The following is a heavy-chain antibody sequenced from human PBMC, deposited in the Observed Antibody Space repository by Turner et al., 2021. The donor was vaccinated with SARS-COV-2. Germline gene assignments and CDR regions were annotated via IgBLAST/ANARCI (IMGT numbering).Heavy chain of an antibody. Sequence: QVQRVASGGGVVQPGRSLRLSCAAPGFTFSSYGMHWVRQAPGKGLEWVAVMSYDGSNKYYADSVKGRFTISRDNSKNTLYLQMNSLRAEDTAVYYCAKLLWQLVSPAGDFDYWGQGTLVTVSS. J-gene: IGHJ4*02. CDR1: GFTFSSYG. D-gene: IGHD6-6*01. CDR3: AKLLWQLVSPAGDFDY. CDR2: MSYDGSNK. V-gene: IGHV3-30*18.